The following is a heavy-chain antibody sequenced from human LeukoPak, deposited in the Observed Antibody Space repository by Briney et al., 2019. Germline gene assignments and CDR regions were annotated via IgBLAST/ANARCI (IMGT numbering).Heavy chain of an antibody. Sequence: ASVKVSCKASGYTFTSYDINWVRQATGQGLEWMGWMNPNSGNTGYAQKFQGRVTITRNTSISTAYRERSSQRSHDTALTYRARGQGDEQELSMDVWGKGTTVTVSS. CDR3: ARGQGDEQELSMDV. CDR1: GYTFTSYD. J-gene: IGHJ6*03. D-gene: IGHD1/OR15-1a*01. V-gene: IGHV1-8*03. CDR2: MNPNSGNT.